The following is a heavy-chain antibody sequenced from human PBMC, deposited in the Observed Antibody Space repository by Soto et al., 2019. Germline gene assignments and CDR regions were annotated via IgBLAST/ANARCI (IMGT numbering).Heavy chain of an antibody. CDR3: ARGGITGEPYFDY. CDR1: GGSFSGYY. D-gene: IGHD7-27*01. J-gene: IGHJ4*02. Sequence: SETLSLTCAVYGGSFSGYYWSWIRQPPGKGLEWIGEINHSGSTNYNPSLKSRVTTSVDTSKNQFSLKLSSVTAADTAVYYCARGGITGEPYFDYWGQGTLVTVSS. CDR2: INHSGST. V-gene: IGHV4-34*01.